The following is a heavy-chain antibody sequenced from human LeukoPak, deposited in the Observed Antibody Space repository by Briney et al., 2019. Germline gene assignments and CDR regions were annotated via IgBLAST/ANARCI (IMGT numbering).Heavy chain of an antibody. CDR3: ARTTDVYNWNYTAEGGWFDP. J-gene: IGHJ5*02. CDR1: GFTFSDYY. V-gene: IGHV3-11*06. D-gene: IGHD1-7*01. Sequence: GGSLRLSCAASGFTFSDYYMSWIRQAPGKGLEWVSYISSSSSYTNYADSVKGRFTISRDNAKNSPYLQMNSLRAEDTAVYYCARTTDVYNWNYTAEGGWFDPWGQGTLVTVSS. CDR2: ISSSSSYT.